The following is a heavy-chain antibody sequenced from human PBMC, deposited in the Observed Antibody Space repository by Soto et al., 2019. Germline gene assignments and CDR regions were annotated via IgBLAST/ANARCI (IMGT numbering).Heavy chain of an antibody. CDR3: ARDGHGSGTFDY. CDR1: GGSISSGGYY. CDR2: IYYSGST. V-gene: IGHV4-31*03. Sequence: SETLSLTCTVSGGSISSGGYYWSWIRQHPGKGLEWIGYIYYSGSTYYNPSLKSRVTISVDTSKNQFSLKLSSVTAADTAVYYCARDGHGSGTFDYWGQGTLVTVSS. J-gene: IGHJ4*02. D-gene: IGHD3-10*01.